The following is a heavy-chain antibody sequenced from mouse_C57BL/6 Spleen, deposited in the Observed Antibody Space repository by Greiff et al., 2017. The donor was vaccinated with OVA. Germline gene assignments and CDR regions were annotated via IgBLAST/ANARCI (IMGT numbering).Heavy chain of an antibody. CDR3: ARPRTGYYAMDY. V-gene: IGHV5-17*01. J-gene: IGHJ4*01. CDR2: ISSGSSTI. CDR1: GFTFSDYG. D-gene: IGHD3-1*01. Sequence: EVHLVESGGGLVKPGGSLKLSCAASGFTFSDYGMHWVRQAPEKGLEWVAYISSGSSTIYYADTVKGRFTISRDNAKNTLFLQMTSLRSEDTAMYYCARPRTGYYAMDYWGQGTSVTVSS.